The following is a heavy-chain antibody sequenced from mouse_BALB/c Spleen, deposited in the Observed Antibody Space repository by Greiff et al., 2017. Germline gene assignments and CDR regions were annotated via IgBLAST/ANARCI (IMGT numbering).Heavy chain of an antibody. J-gene: IGHJ4*01. Sequence: DLVKPGASVKLSCKASGYTFTSYWINWIKQRPGQGLEWIGRIAPGSGSTYYNEMFKGKATLTVDTSSSTAYIQLSSLSSEDSAVYFCTREGGSWAMDYWGQGTSVTVSS. CDR3: TREGGSWAMDY. CDR1: GYTFTSYW. CDR2: IAPGSGST. V-gene: IGHV1S41*01.